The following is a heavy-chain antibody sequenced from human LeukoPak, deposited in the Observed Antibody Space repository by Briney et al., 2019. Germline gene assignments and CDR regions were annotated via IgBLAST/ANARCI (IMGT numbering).Heavy chain of an antibody. CDR3: AKGHTATSGIY. CDR1: GFTFSLYW. J-gene: IGHJ4*02. V-gene: IGHV3-7*01. D-gene: IGHD3-10*01. CDR2: MNLVGSEK. Sequence: PRGSLRLSCAASGFTFSLYWMSWVRQAPGKGLEWVANMNLVGSEKYYVDSVKGRFTISRDNAKNSLYLQMNSLRAEDTAVYYCAKGHTATSGIYWGQGTLVTVSS.